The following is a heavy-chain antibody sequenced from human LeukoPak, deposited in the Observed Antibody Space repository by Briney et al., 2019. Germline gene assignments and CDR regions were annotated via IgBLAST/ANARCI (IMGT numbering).Heavy chain of an antibody. Sequence: GRSLRLSCATSGFTFDDYAMHWVRQAPGKGLEWVSGISWNSGNIGYADSVKGRFTISRDNAKNSLYLQMGSLRAEDTALYYCAKDTRGGWLQLGAFDMWGQGTVVTVSS. V-gene: IGHV3-9*01. CDR3: AKDTRGGWLQLGAFDM. J-gene: IGHJ3*02. CDR1: GFTFDDYA. D-gene: IGHD5-24*01. CDR2: ISWNSGNI.